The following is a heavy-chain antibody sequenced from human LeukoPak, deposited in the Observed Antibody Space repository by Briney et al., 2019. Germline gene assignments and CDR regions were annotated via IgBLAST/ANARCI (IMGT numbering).Heavy chain of an antibody. D-gene: IGHD6-19*01. CDR2: ISSSSSYI. CDR3: ARDPTGYSGGWYSGREVNWFDP. Sequence: PGGSLRLSCAASGFTFSSYSMNWVRQAPGKGLEWVSSISSSSSYIYYADSVKGRFTISRGNAKNSLYLQMNSLRAEDTAVYYCARDPTGYSGGWYSGREVNWFDPWGQGTLVTVSS. V-gene: IGHV3-21*01. J-gene: IGHJ5*02. CDR1: GFTFSSYS.